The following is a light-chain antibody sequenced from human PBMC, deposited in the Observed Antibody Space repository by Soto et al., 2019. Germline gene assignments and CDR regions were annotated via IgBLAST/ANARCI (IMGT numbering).Light chain of an antibody. CDR2: DVN. J-gene: IGLJ3*02. CDR1: SSDVGGYNY. CDR3: CSYAGTKTLL. Sequence: QSALTQPRSVSGSPGQSVTISCTGTSSDVGGYNYVSWYQQYPGKAPKLMIYDVNKRPSGVPDRFSGSKSGNTASLNISGLQGEDEADYHCCSYAGTKTLLFGGGTKLTVL. V-gene: IGLV2-11*01.